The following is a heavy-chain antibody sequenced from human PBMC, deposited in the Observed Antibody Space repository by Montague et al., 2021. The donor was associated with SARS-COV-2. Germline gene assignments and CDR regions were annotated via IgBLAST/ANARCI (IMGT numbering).Heavy chain of an antibody. CDR2: IYYSGST. CDR1: GGSISSSSYY. J-gene: IGHJ6*02. Sequence: SETLPLTCTVSGGSISSSSYYWGWIRQPPGKGLEWIGSIYYSGSTYYNPSLKSRVTISVDTSKNQFSLKLSSVTAADTAVYYCARQPVLLWFGELFRGGGMDVWGQGTTVTVSS. V-gene: IGHV4-39*01. D-gene: IGHD3-10*01. CDR3: ARQPVLLWFGELFRGGGMDV.